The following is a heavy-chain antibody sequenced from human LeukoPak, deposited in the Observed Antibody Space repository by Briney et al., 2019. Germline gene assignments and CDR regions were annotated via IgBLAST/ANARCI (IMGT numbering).Heavy chain of an antibody. J-gene: IGHJ3*02. CDR3: ATISAQTFDI. Sequence: GESLKISCVGSGFTFRSHWVNWVRQSPRKGLEWVANIKPDGIDKYYVDSARGRFTVSGDNAKNSAFLQMNSLRAEDTAIYYCATISAQTFDIWGQGTLVSVSS. D-gene: IGHD5-24*01. CDR1: GFTFRSHW. CDR2: IKPDGIDK. V-gene: IGHV3-7*01.